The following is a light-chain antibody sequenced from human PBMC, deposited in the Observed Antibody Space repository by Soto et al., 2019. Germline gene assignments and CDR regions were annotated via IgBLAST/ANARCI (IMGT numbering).Light chain of an antibody. CDR1: QDISAY. J-gene: IGKJ3*01. CDR3: QQYQSLPFT. V-gene: IGKV1-33*01. Sequence: DIQMTQSPSSLSASVGDRVTITCQASQDISAYLNWYHQKPGKAPKFLIYDASYLETGVPSRFSGSGSGTDFTFTISSLQPEDIGTYYCQQYQSLPFTFGPGTTVDIK. CDR2: DAS.